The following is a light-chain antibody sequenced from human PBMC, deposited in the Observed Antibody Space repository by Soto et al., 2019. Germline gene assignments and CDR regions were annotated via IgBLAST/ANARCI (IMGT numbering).Light chain of an antibody. CDR1: NSDIGTYNY. CDR2: DVS. Sequence: QSVLTQPASVSGSPGQSITISCSGTNSDIGTYNYVSWYQHHPGKAPKLLIYDVSHRPSGVSNRFSGSKSGNTASLTISWLQAEDEADYYCSSFTNSGTLVVFGGGTKVTVL. V-gene: IGLV2-14*03. CDR3: SSFTNSGTLVV. J-gene: IGLJ2*01.